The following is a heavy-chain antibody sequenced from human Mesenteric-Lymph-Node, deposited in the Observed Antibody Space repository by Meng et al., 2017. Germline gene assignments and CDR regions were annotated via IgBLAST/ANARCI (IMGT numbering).Heavy chain of an antibody. J-gene: IGHJ4*02. Sequence: GESLKISCVGSGFIFSSYGMYWVRQAPGKGLEWVTVLWYDGSNKYYGDSVKGRFTISRDNSKNSLYLQMNSLRAEDTAVYYCARDRIYYDSSGYYYWGQGTLVTVSS. V-gene: IGHV3-33*01. CDR3: ARDRIYYDSSGYYY. D-gene: IGHD3-22*01. CDR1: GFIFSSYG. CDR2: LWYDGSNK.